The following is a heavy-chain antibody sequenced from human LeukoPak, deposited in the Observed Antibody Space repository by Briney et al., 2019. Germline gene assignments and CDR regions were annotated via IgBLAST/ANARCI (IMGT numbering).Heavy chain of an antibody. V-gene: IGHV3-23*01. CDR1: GFTFSSYA. CDR3: ANVVFSFMITFGGVQFDY. Sequence: GGSLRLSCAASGFTFSSYAMSWVRQAPGKGLEWVSAISGSGGSTYYADSVKGRFTISRDNSKNTLYLQMNSLRAEDTAVYYCANVVFSFMITFGGVQFDYWGQGTLVTVSS. J-gene: IGHJ4*02. CDR2: ISGSGGST. D-gene: IGHD3-16*01.